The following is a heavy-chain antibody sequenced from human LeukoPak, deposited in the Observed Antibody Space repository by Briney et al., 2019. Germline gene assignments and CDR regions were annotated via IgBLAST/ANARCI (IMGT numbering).Heavy chain of an antibody. J-gene: IGHJ4*02. CDR3: ARPAVAGTLGDY. V-gene: IGHV3-21*01. CDR1: GFTFSSYS. Sequence: GGSLRLSCAASGFTFSSYSMNWVRQAPGKGLEWVSSISSSSSYIYYADSVKGRFTISRDNAKNSLYLQMNSLRAEDTAVYYCARPAVAGTLGDYWGQGTLVTVSS. CDR2: ISSSSSYI. D-gene: IGHD6-19*01.